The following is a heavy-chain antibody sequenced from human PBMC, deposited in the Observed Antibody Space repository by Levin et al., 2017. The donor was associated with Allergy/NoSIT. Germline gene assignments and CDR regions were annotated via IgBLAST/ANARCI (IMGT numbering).Heavy chain of an antibody. V-gene: IGHV3-9*01. CDR1: GFTFDDYA. Sequence: QAGGSLRLSCAASGFTFDDYAMHWVRQAPGKGLEWVSGISWNSGSIGYADSVKGRFTISRDNAKNSLYLQMNSLRTEDTALYYCARDNIGLPDAFDIWGQGPMVIVSS. J-gene: IGHJ3*02. D-gene: IGHD3-10*01. CDR3: ARDNIGLPDAFDI. CDR2: ISWNSGSI.